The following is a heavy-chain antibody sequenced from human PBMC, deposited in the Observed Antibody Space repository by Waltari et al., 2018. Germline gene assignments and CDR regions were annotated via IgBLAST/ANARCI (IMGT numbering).Heavy chain of an antibody. Sequence: QVQLVQSGAEVKKPGASVKVSCKASGYTFTSYGISWVRQAPGQGLEWMGWISAYNGNTNYAQKLQGRVTMTTDTSTSTAYMELRSLRSDDTAVYYCASSYYDILTGYKGWFDPWGQGTLVTVSS. D-gene: IGHD3-9*01. CDR3: ASSYYDILTGYKGWFDP. CDR2: ISAYNGNT. CDR1: GYTFTSYG. V-gene: IGHV1-18*04. J-gene: IGHJ5*02.